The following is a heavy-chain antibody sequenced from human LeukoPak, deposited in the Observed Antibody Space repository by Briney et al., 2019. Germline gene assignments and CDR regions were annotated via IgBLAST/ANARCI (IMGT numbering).Heavy chain of an antibody. CDR1: GFTFRSHD. V-gene: IGHV3-23*01. CDR2: ISGSGGST. CDR3: GRAGVYSASSGYGPDR. D-gene: IGHD3-22*01. J-gene: IGHJ5*02. Sequence: GGSLRLSCAASGFTFRSHDMSWVRQAPGKGLEWVSGISGSGGSTFYADSVKGRFTISRDNSKNTLYLQMNSLRAEDTAVYYCGRAGVYSASSGYGPDRWGQGTLVTVSS.